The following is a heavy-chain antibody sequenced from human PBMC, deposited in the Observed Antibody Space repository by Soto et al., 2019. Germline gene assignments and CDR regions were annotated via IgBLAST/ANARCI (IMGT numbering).Heavy chain of an antibody. V-gene: IGHV1-18*04. CDR2: ISAYNGNT. D-gene: IGHD6-13*01. CDR3: ARDSGYSSSWWSYYYYGMDV. J-gene: IGHJ6*02. CDR1: GYNFTSYG. Sequence: ASVKVSCKASGYNFTSYGISWVRKGPGQGLEWMEWISAYNGNTNYAQKLQGTVTMTTDTSTSTAYMELRSLRSDDTAVYYCARDSGYSSSWWSYYYYGMDVWGQGTTVTVSS.